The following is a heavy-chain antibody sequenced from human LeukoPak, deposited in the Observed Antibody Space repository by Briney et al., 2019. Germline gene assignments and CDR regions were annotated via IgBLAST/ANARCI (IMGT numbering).Heavy chain of an antibody. CDR3: ARDNSVGDIAWWFDP. CDR1: GYTLTELS. CDR2: FDPEDGET. Sequence: ASVKVSCKVSGYTLTELSMHWVRQAPGKGLEWMGGFDPEDGETIYAQKFQGRVTMTRDMSTTTDYMELSSLRSENTAVYYCARDNSVGDIAWWFDPWGQGTLVTVSS. D-gene: IGHD3-16*02. J-gene: IGHJ5*02. V-gene: IGHV1-24*01.